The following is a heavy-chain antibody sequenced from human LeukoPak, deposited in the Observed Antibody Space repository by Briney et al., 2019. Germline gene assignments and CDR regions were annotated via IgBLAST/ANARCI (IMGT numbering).Heavy chain of an antibody. CDR2: IYYSGST. Sequence: PSETLSLTCTVSGGSISSYYWSWIRQPPGKGLEWIGYIYYSGSTNYNPSLKSRVTISVDTSKNQFSLKLSSVTAADTAVYYCARARDYASGFDYWGQGTLVTVSS. D-gene: IGHD4-17*01. J-gene: IGHJ4*02. CDR3: ARARDYASGFDY. CDR1: GGSISSYY. V-gene: IGHV4-59*01.